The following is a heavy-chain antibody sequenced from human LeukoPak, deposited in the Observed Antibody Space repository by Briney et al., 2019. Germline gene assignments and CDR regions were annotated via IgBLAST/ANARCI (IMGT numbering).Heavy chain of an antibody. CDR1: GYTFTSYG. CDR2: ISAYNGNT. J-gene: IGHJ4*02. V-gene: IGHV1-18*01. D-gene: IGHD3-22*01. Sequence: APVEVSCKASGYTFTSYGISWVRQAPGQGLEWMGWISAYNGNTNYAQKLQGRVTMTTDTSTSTAYMELRSLRSDDTAVYYCARGNYDTSGYYPWCFDYWGQGTLVTVSS. CDR3: ARGNYDTSGYYPWCFDY.